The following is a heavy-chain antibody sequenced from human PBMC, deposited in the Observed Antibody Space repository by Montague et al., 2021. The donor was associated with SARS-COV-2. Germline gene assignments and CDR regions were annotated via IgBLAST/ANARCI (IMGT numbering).Heavy chain of an antibody. V-gene: IGHV3-23*01. J-gene: IGHJ4*02. CDR1: GFTFSSYA. CDR2: ISGSGGST. CDR3: ARDAKDYGEGFDY. D-gene: IGHD4-17*01. Sequence: SLRLSCAASGFTFSSYAMSWVRQAPGKGLEWVSAISGSGGSTYYADSVKGRFTISRDNSKNTLYLQMNSLRAEDTAVYYCARDAKDYGEGFDYWGQGTLVTVSS.